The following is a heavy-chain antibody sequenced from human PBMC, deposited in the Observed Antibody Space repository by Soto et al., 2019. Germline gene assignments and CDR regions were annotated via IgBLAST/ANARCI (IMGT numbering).Heavy chain of an antibody. D-gene: IGHD3-10*01. CDR1: GGSISSSSYY. V-gene: IGHV4-39*01. CDR3: ARHPHCLRGSGSYLRLYSFDP. CDR2: IYYSGST. Sequence: PSETLSLTCTVSGGSISSSSYYWGWIRQPPGKGLEWIGSIYYSGSTYYNPSLKSRVTISVDTSKNQFSLKLSSVTAADTAVYYCARHPHCLRGSGSYLRLYSFDPWGHGTLVVVS. J-gene: IGHJ5*02.